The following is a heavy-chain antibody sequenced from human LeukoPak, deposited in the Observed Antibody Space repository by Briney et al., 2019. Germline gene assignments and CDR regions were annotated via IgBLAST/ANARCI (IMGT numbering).Heavy chain of an antibody. Sequence: ASVKVSCKASGYTFTSYAMHWARQAPGQRLEWMGWINAGNGNTKYSQKFQGRVTITRDTSASTAYMELSSLRSEDTAVYYCARGAEAGYCSGGSCIPNDYWGQGTLVTVSS. CDR2: INAGNGNT. CDR3: ARGAEAGYCSGGSCIPNDY. J-gene: IGHJ4*02. V-gene: IGHV1-3*01. CDR1: GYTFTSYA. D-gene: IGHD2-15*01.